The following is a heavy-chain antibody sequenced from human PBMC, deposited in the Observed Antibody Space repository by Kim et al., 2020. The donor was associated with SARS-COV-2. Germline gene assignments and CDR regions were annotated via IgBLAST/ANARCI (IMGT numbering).Heavy chain of an antibody. V-gene: IGHV3-23*01. J-gene: IGHJ4*02. CDR3: AKYRSGVVEAAANY. CDR1: GFTFSNYA. D-gene: IGHD2-15*01. CDR2: ISDSGGST. Sequence: GGSLRLSCAASGFTFSNYAMSWVRQAPGKGLEWVSDISDSGGSTYYADSVKGRFTISRDNSKNTLYLQMNSLRDEDTAIYFCAKYRSGVVEAAANYWGQGTLVSVSS.